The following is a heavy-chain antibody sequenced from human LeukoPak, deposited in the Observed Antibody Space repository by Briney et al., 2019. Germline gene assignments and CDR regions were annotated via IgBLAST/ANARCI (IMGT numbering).Heavy chain of an antibody. D-gene: IGHD3-3*01. CDR3: ARSYDFWSGYYGY. CDR1: GASFSNDY. Sequence: SETLSLTCTVSGASFSNDYWSWVRQAPGKGLEWIGYIYHNGRTNYSPSLKSRITMSIDTSQNQFSLKLTSVTAADTAVYYCARSYDFWSGYYGYWGQGTLVTVSS. J-gene: IGHJ4*02. V-gene: IGHV4-59*01. CDR2: IYHNGRT.